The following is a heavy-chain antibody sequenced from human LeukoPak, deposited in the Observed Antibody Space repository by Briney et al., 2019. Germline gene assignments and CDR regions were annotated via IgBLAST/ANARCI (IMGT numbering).Heavy chain of an antibody. CDR1: GGSISSSSYY. Sequence: PSETLSLTCTVSGGSISSSSYYWGWIRQPPGKGLEWIGSIYYSGSTYYNPSLKSRVTISVDTSKNQFSLKLSSVTAADTAVYYCAREPGDIVVVTAIPGGRHGQNWFDPWGQGTLVTVSS. CDR2: IYYSGST. V-gene: IGHV4-39*07. J-gene: IGHJ5*02. D-gene: IGHD2-21*02. CDR3: AREPGDIVVVTAIPGGRHGQNWFDP.